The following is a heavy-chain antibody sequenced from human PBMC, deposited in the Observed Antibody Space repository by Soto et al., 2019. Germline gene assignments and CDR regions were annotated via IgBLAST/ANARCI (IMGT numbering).Heavy chain of an antibody. CDR1: GGSFSGYY. CDR2: INHSGST. V-gene: IGHV4-34*01. CDR3: ARGSPYSGLDY. J-gene: IGHJ4*02. D-gene: IGHD5-12*01. Sequence: SETLSLTCAVYGGSFSGYYWSWIRQPPGKGLEWIGEINHSGSTNYNPSLKSRVTISVDTSKNQFSLKLSSVTAADTAVYYCARGSPYSGLDYWGQGTLVTVSS.